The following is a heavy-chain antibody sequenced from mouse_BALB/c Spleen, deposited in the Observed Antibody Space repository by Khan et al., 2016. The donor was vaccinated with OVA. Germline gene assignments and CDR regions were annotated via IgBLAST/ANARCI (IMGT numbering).Heavy chain of an antibody. CDR2: INPDSSTI. Sequence: EVKLLESGGGLVQPGGSLKLSCAASGFDFSRYWMSWVRQAPGNGLEWIGEINPDSSTINYTPSLKDKFIISRDNAKNTLYLQMSKVRSEDTALYYCARPYRYDGRAWFAYRDQGTLVTDCA. J-gene: IGHJ3*01. CDR1: GFDFSRYW. V-gene: IGHV4-1*02. CDR3: ARPYRYDGRAWFAY. D-gene: IGHD2-14*01.